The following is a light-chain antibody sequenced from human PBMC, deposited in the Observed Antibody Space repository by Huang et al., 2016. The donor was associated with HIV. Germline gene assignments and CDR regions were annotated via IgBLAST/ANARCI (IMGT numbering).Light chain of an antibody. J-gene: IGKJ4*01. CDR3: QQRSDWPLT. Sequence: EIVLTQSPATLSLSAGERATLSCRASQSVSAYLAWYQQKPGQAPRVRIYGASNRATGIPTRFSGRGSGTDFTLTISSLEPEDFAVYYCQQRSDWPLTFGGGTKVEIK. CDR1: QSVSAY. V-gene: IGKV3-11*01. CDR2: GAS.